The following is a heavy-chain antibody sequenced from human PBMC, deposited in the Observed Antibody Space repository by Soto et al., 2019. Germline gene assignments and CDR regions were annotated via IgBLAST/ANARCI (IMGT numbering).Heavy chain of an antibody. CDR2: INPGGDSA. Sequence: QVQLVQSGADVKKPGTSVKISCTSSESTFTSSFVHWVRQRSGQGFEWMGIINPGGDSATYAQKFRRRRSVTTDTTANTVYLELSRLTTQDTAIYYCTRGLTTRTYYKWGQGTLVTVSS. D-gene: IGHD3-10*01. CDR1: ESTFTSSF. J-gene: IGHJ4*02. V-gene: IGHV1-46*01. CDR3: TRGLTTRTYYK.